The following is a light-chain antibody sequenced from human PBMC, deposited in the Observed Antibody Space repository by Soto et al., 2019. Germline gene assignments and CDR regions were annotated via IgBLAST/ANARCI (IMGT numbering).Light chain of an antibody. CDR2: QVS. CDR3: SSYTTSNTLV. Sequence: QSALTQPASVSKSPGQSITISCTGTSSDVGAYNYVSWYQQHPDKAPKLMIYQVSNRPSGVSNRFSGSKSGNTASLTISGLQAEDEADYYCSSYTTSNTLVFGTGTKLTVL. V-gene: IGLV2-14*01. J-gene: IGLJ1*01. CDR1: SSDVGAYNY.